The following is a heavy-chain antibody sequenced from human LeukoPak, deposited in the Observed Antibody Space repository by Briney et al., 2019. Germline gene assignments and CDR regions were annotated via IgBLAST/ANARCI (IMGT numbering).Heavy chain of an antibody. V-gene: IGHV3-30*02. CDR2: IRYVGNTQ. J-gene: IGHJ4*02. CDR1: GFTFSSYG. D-gene: IGHD4-23*01. CDR3: ARGARKGDDYGGFFDY. Sequence: PGGSLRLSSAASGFTFSSYGMHWVRQAPGKGLGWVAFIRYVGNTQFFADSVKDRFTISRDNSKNTLYLQMHSLRPEDTAVYYCARGARKGDDYGGFFDYWGQGTLVTVSS.